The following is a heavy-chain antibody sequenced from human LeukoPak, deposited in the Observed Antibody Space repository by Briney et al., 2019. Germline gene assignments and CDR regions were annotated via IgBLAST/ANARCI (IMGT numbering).Heavy chain of an antibody. CDR1: GFTFSNYW. J-gene: IGHJ5*02. D-gene: IGHD2-15*01. Sequence: GGSLRLSCAASGFTFSNYWMSWVRQAPEKGLEWVANIKEDGSEKYYVESVKGRFTISRDNAKNSLYLQMNSLRAEDTAVYYCARVGGVAAMEILNNWFDPWGQGTLVTASS. CDR2: IKEDGSEK. CDR3: ARVGGVAAMEILNNWFDP. V-gene: IGHV3-7*04.